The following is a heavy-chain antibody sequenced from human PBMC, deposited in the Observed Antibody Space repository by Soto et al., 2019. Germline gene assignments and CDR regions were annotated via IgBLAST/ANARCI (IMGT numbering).Heavy chain of an antibody. CDR3: ARDGTPYYYDSSGYYTIYYFDY. D-gene: IGHD3-22*01. CDR2: VIPIFGTA. J-gene: IGHJ4*02. V-gene: IGHV1-69*01. CDR1: GGTFSSYA. Sequence: QVQLVQSGAEVKKPGSSVKVSCKASGGTFSSYAISWVRQAPGQGLEWMGGVIPIFGTANYAQKFQGRVTITADESTSTAYMELISLRSEDTAVYYCARDGTPYYYDSSGYYTIYYFDYWGQGTLVTVSS.